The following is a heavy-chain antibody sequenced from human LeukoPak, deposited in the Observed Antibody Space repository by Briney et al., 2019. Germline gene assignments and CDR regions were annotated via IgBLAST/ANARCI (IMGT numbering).Heavy chain of an antibody. V-gene: IGHV4-34*01. CDR1: GGSFSGYY. Sequence: SETLSLTCAVYGGSFSGYYWSWIRQPPGKGLEWIGEINHSGSTNYNPSLKGRVTISVDTSKNQFSLKLSSVTAADTAVYYCARAIVATTNWFDPWGQGTLVTVSS. CDR2: INHSGST. D-gene: IGHD5-12*01. CDR3: ARAIVATTNWFDP. J-gene: IGHJ5*02.